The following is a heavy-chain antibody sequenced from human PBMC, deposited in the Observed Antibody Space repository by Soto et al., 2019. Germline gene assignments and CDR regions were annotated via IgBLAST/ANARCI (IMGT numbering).Heavy chain of an antibody. CDR1: GYTFTSYG. CDR3: ASDLRQQLVDY. V-gene: IGHV1-18*01. D-gene: IGHD6-13*01. Sequence: GASVKVSCKASGYTFTSYGISWVRQAPGQGLEWMGWISAYNGNKKYAQKLQGRVTMTTDTSTSTAYMELRSLRSDDTAVYYCASDLRQQLVDYSGQGTLVTVSS. J-gene: IGHJ4*02. CDR2: ISAYNGNK.